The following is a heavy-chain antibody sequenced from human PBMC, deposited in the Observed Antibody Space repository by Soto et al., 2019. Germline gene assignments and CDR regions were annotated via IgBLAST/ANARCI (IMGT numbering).Heavy chain of an antibody. CDR2: ISYDGSNK. Sequence: GGSLRLSCAASGFTFSSYAMHWARQAPGKGLEWVAVISYDGSNKYYADSVKGRFTISRDNSKNTLYLQMNSLRAEDTAVYYCARDGVGSHGHYFDYWGQGXLVTVYS. D-gene: IGHD3-10*01. V-gene: IGHV3-30-3*01. CDR3: ARDGVGSHGHYFDY. CDR1: GFTFSSYA. J-gene: IGHJ4*02.